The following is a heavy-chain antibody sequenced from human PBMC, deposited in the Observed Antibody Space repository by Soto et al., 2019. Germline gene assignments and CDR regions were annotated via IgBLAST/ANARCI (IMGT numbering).Heavy chain of an antibody. CDR1: GYTFTGYY. CDR3: ARAGGGFGELLRGWFDP. CDR2: INPNSGGT. V-gene: IGHV1-2*04. J-gene: IGHJ5*02. D-gene: IGHD3-10*01. Sequence: ASVKVSCKASGYTFTGYYMHWVRQAPGQGLEWMGWINPNSGGTNYAQKFQGWVTMTRDTSISTAYMELSRLRSDDTAVYYCARAGGGFGELLRGWFDPWGQGTLVTVSS.